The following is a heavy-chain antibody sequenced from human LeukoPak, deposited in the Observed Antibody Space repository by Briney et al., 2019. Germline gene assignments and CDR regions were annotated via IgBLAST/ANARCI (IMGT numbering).Heavy chain of an antibody. Sequence: SVKVSCEASGGTFSSYAISWVRQAPGQGLEWMGRIIPICGTANYAQKFQGRVPITTDESTSTAYMELSSLRSEDTAVYYCARLPKNKNWFDPWGQGTLVTVSS. CDR3: ARLPKNKNWFDP. D-gene: IGHD2/OR15-2a*01. V-gene: IGHV1-69*05. J-gene: IGHJ5*02. CDR1: GGTFSSYA. CDR2: IIPICGTA.